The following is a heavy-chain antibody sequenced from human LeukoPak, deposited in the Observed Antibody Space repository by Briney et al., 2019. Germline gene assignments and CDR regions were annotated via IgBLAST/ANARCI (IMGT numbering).Heavy chain of an antibody. CDR1: GFTFSSYA. V-gene: IGHV3-23*01. D-gene: IGHD6-19*01. J-gene: IGHJ4*02. CDR3: AKDRGSGWIFDY. CDR2: ISGSGGST. Sequence: GGSLRLSCAASGFTFSSYAVSWVRQAPGKGLEWVSAISGSGGSTYYADSVKGRFTISRDNSKNTLYLQMNSLRAEDTAVYYCAKDRGSGWIFDYWGQGTLVTVSS.